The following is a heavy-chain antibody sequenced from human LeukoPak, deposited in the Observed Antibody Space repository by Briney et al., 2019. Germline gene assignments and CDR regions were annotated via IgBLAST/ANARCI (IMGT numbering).Heavy chain of an antibody. D-gene: IGHD3-22*01. CDR2: TYHGGST. V-gene: IGHV4-30-2*01. CDR1: GGSISSGGYS. J-gene: IGHJ3*02. CDR3: VRAPYYYDSSGYRSGAFDI. Sequence: PSQTLSLTCAVSGGSISSGGYSWSWIRQPPGKGLEWIGHTYHGGSTYYNPSLKGRVTISVDRPNNQFSLKLSSVTAADTAVYYCVRAPYYYDSSGYRSGAFDIWGQGTMVTVSS.